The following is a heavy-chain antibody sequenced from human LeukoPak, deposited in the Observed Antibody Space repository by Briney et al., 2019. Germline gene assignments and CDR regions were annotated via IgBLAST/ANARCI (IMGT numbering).Heavy chain of an antibody. CDR2: ISYDGSNK. CDR1: GFTFSSYA. D-gene: IGHD1-26*01. J-gene: IGHJ6*02. CDR3: AKDPSGSYYYYYGMDV. Sequence: GRSLRLSCAASGFTFSSYAMHWVRQAPGKGLEWVAVISYDGSNKYYADSVKGRFTISRDNSKNTLYLQMNSLRAEDTAVYYCAKDPSGSYYYYYGMDVWGQGTTVTVSS. V-gene: IGHV3-30-3*01.